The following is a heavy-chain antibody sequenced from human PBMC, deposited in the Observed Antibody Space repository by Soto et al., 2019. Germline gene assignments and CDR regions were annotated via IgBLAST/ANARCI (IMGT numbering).Heavy chain of an antibody. CDR1: GYTFTGYY. J-gene: IGHJ2*01. Sequence: QVQLVQSGAEVKKPGASVKVSCKASGYTFTGYYMHWVRQAPGQGLEWMGWINPNSGGTNYAQKFQGWVTMTRDTSIGTAYMELSRLRSDETAVYYCARDRGSSGSYSWYFDLWGRGTLVTVSS. V-gene: IGHV1-2*04. D-gene: IGHD3-22*01. CDR3: ARDRGSSGSYSWYFDL. CDR2: INPNSGGT.